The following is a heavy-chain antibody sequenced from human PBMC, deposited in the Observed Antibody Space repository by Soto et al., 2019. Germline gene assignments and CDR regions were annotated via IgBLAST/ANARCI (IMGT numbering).Heavy chain of an antibody. V-gene: IGHV4-61*01. CDR3: ARYSNWRGFDY. Sequence: TLSLTGTVSGDSVTIGSYHWSWIRQPPGKGLQWIGFIYYTGSTNYNPSLESRVTISLDTSKNQLSLRLSSVTAADTAVYYCARYSNWRGFDYWGQGTLVTVSS. D-gene: IGHD1-1*01. CDR1: GDSVTIGSYH. J-gene: IGHJ4*02. CDR2: IYYTGST.